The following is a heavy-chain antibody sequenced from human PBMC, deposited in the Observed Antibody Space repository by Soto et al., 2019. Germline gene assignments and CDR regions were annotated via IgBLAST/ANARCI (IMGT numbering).Heavy chain of an antibody. CDR1: GGTFSTYA. V-gene: IGHV1-69*01. CDR2: IILLFGTA. CDR3: ARPKGTYSSGYYYFDF. J-gene: IGHJ4*02. D-gene: IGHD6-19*01. Sequence: QVQLEQSGGEVKQPGSSVRVSCKTSGGTFSTYAINWVRQAPGQGLEWMGAIILLFGTADYSQKFQGRVTSTADESTSTAYMELSSLRFDDTAVYFCARPKGTYSSGYYYFDFWGQGTLVTVSS.